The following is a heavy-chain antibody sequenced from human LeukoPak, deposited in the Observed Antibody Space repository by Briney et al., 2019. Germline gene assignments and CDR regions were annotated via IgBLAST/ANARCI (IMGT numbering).Heavy chain of an antibody. V-gene: IGHV3-48*04. CDR1: GFTFSSYS. D-gene: IGHD4-11*01. Sequence: GGFLRLSCAASGFTFSSYSMNWVRQAPGKGLEWVSYISSSSSTIYYADSVKGRFTISRDNAKNSLYLQMNSLRAEDTAVYYCARVKTTDLVDWFDPWGQGTLVTVSS. CDR3: ARVKTTDLVDWFDP. CDR2: ISSSSSTI. J-gene: IGHJ5*02.